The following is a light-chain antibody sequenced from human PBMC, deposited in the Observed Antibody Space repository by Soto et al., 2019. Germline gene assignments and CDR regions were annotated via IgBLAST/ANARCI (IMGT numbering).Light chain of an antibody. J-gene: IGKJ4*01. V-gene: IGKV1-12*01. CDR1: QSINNW. CDR3: QQADSFPST. Sequence: DILMTQSPSSVSASVGDRVTTACRASQSINNWLAWYQQTPGKAPKLLIFAASTLHSGVPSRFSGSGSGTDFKLTINNLQPEDFATYYCQQADSFPSTFGGGTNVYIK. CDR2: AAS.